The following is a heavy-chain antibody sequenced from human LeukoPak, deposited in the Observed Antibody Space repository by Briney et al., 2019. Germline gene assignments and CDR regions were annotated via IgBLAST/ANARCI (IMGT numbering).Heavy chain of an antibody. J-gene: IGHJ4*02. CDR2: INPSSGGT. D-gene: IGHD1-26*01. CDR1: GYTFTDYS. V-gene: IGHV1-2*02. Sequence: ASVKVSCKASGYTFTDYSIHWVRQAPGQGLEWMGLINPSSGGTNYAQKFQGRVTMTRDTSIRTAYMKLSSLRSDDTAVYYCAKDYSGSYDYWGQGTLASVSS. CDR3: AKDYSGSYDY.